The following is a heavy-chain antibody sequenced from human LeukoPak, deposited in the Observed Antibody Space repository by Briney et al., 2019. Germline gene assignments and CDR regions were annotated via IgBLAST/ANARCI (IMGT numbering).Heavy chain of an antibody. CDR3: ARDSSEGVYYFDY. CDR2: ISYDGSNK. Sequence: GGSLRLSCAASGFTFSSYARHWVRQAPGKGLEWVAVISYDGSNKYYADSVKGRFTISRDNSKNTLYLQMNSLRAEDTAVYYCARDSSEGVYYFDYWGQGTLVTVSS. J-gene: IGHJ4*02. D-gene: IGHD2-8*01. V-gene: IGHV3-30-3*01. CDR1: GFTFSSYA.